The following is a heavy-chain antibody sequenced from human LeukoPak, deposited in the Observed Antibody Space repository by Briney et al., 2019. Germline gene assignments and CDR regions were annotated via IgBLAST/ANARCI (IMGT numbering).Heavy chain of an antibody. V-gene: IGHV3-48*03. CDR2: ISSSGSTI. J-gene: IGHJ4*02. Sequence: GGSLRLSCAASGFTFSSYEMNWVRQAPGKGLEWVSYISSSGSTIYYADSVKGRFTISRDNAKNSLYLQMNSLKTEDTAVYYCTRLGGSGWEVDYWGQGTLVTVSS. CDR1: GFTFSSYE. CDR3: TRLGGSGWEVDY. D-gene: IGHD6-19*01.